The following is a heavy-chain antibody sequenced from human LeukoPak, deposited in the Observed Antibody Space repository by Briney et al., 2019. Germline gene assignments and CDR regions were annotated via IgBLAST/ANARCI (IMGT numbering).Heavy chain of an antibody. V-gene: IGHV3-7*05. J-gene: IGHJ4*02. CDR3: ARHYTIFSETDY. CDR1: GFTFSSYW. CDR2: IKQDGSEK. D-gene: IGHD3-9*01. Sequence: GGSLRLSCAGSGFTFSSYWMTWVRQAPGKGLEWVANIKQDGSEKNYVDSVKGRFTISRDNAKNSLFLQMNTLRAEDTAVYYCARHYTIFSETDYWGQGTLVTVSS.